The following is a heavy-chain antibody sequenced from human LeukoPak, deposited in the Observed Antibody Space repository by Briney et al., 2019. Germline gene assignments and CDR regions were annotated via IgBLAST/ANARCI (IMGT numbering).Heavy chain of an antibody. CDR2: ISYDGSNK. CDR1: GLTFSSYA. J-gene: IGHJ4*02. V-gene: IGHV3-30-3*01. D-gene: IGHD2-2*01. Sequence: PGGSLRLSCAASGLTFSSYAMHWVRQAPGKGLEWVAVISYDGSNKYYADSVKGRFTISRDNSKNTLYLQMNSLRAEDTAVYYCARDVVPAAMVGYFDYWGQGTLVTVSS. CDR3: ARDVVPAAMVGYFDY.